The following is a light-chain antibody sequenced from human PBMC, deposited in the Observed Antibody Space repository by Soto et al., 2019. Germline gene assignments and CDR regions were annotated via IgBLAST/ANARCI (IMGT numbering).Light chain of an antibody. CDR1: QSISSW. CDR3: QQYNSWP. J-gene: IGKJ1*01. Sequence: DIQMTQSPSTLSASVGDRVTITCRASQSISSWLAWYQQKPGKAPKLLIYDASSLESGVPSRFSGSGSGTEFTLTISSLQPDEFATYYCQQYNSWPFGQGTKVEIK. V-gene: IGKV1-5*01. CDR2: DAS.